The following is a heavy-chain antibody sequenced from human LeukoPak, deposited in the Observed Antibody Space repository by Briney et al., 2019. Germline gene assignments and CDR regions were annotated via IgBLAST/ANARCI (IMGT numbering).Heavy chain of an antibody. CDR1: GFTFSSYG. Sequence: GGSLRLSCAASGFTFSSYGMHWVRQAPGKGLEWVAVIWYDGSNKYYADSVKGRFTISRDNSKNTLYPQMNSLRAEDTAVYYCAKAGPDYYDSSGYLGFDPWGQGTLVTVSS. CDR2: IWYDGSNK. V-gene: IGHV3-33*06. J-gene: IGHJ5*02. D-gene: IGHD3-22*01. CDR3: AKAGPDYYDSSGYLGFDP.